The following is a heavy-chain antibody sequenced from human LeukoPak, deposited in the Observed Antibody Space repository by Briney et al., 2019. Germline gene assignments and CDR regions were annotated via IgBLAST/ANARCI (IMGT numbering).Heavy chain of an antibody. CDR2: INPSSGST. V-gene: IGHV1-46*01. CDR1: GYTFTTYY. D-gene: IGHD6-13*01. J-gene: IGHJ4*02. CDR3: ARGRIPATRSYFDY. Sequence: ASVKVSCKASGYTFTTYYMLWVRQAPGQGLEWMGIINPSSGSTTYAQSFQGRVTMTRDTSTTTVYMELSSLRSEDTAVYYCARGRIPATRSYFDYWGQGTLVTVSS.